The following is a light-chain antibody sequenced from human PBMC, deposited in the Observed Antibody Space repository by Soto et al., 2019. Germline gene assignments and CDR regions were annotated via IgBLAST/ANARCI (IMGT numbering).Light chain of an antibody. V-gene: IGKV4-1*01. Sequence: DIVLTQSPDSLAVSLGERATINCKSSLNILYSSDNKNYLSWYQQRPGQPPKLLFYWASTRESGVPDRFSGSGAGTHFTLTITGLQAEDVAVYYCQQYYSSPPTFGQGTKVEIK. CDR2: WAS. CDR1: LNILYSSDNKNY. J-gene: IGKJ1*01. CDR3: QQYYSSPPT.